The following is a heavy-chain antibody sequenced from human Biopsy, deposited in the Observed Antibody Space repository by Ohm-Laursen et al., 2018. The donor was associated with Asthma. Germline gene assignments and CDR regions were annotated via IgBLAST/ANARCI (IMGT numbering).Heavy chain of an antibody. D-gene: IGHD6-19*01. J-gene: IGHJ4*02. Sequence: SLRLSCAASGFSFSGFVMHWVRQAPGKGLEWVAVISYDGSTKYYADSVEGRFTISRDNSKNTLYLQMNSLRAEDTAVYYCARESSVAGSSDFDYWGQGTLVTVSS. CDR2: ISYDGSTK. V-gene: IGHV3-30*03. CDR1: GFSFSGFV. CDR3: ARESSVAGSSDFDY.